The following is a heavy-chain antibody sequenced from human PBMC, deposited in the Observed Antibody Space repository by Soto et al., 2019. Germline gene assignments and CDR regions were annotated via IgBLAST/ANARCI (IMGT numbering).Heavy chain of an antibody. J-gene: IGHJ5*02. Sequence: QVQLVESGGGVVQPGRSLRLSCAASGFTFSTIALHWVRQAPGKGLEWVAVIPHDGTNKYYADSVKGRFTISRDNSKNTLYMQMNSLRVEDTAVYYCARDGLPDDFRSGGYWFDPWGQGTLVTVSS. V-gene: IGHV3-30-3*01. CDR2: IPHDGTNK. CDR3: ARDGLPDDFRSGGYWFDP. D-gene: IGHD3-3*01. CDR1: GFTFSTIA.